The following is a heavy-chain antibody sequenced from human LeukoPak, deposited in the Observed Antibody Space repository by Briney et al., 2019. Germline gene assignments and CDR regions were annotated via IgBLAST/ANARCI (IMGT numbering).Heavy chain of an antibody. Sequence: PGGSLRLSCAASGFSFSSYWMNWVRRAPGKGLEWLANIKEDGSKKYYVDSVKGRFTISRDNAKNPLYLQMDSLRAEDTAVYYCARDPGRQYSSIADVWGQGATVTVSS. D-gene: IGHD6-19*01. CDR3: ARDPGRQYSSIADV. CDR2: IKEDGSKK. J-gene: IGHJ6*02. V-gene: IGHV3-7*03. CDR1: GFSFSSYW.